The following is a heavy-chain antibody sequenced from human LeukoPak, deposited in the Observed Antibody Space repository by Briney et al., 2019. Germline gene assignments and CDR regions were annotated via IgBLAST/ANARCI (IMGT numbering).Heavy chain of an antibody. J-gene: IGHJ4*02. V-gene: IGHV3-64D*06. D-gene: IGHD3-22*01. CDR3: VKSLGVVGPTMIVVVSLDY. Sequence: GGSLRLSCSASGFTFSSYAMHWVRQAPGKGLEYVSAISSNGGSTYYADSVKGRFTISRDNSKNTLYLQMSSLRAEDTAVYYCVKSLGVVGPTMIVVVSLDYWGQGTLVTVSS. CDR2: ISSNGGST. CDR1: GFTFSSYA.